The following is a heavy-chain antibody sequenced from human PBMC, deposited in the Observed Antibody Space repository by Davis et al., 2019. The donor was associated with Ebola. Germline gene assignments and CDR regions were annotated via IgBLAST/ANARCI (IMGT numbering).Heavy chain of an antibody. J-gene: IGHJ5*02. D-gene: IGHD2-2*02. CDR2: ISAYNGNT. CDR1: GYTFTSYG. Sequence: ASVKVSCKASGYTFTSYGISWVRQAPGQGLEWMGWISAYNGNTNYAQKLQGRVTMTTDTSTSTAYMELRSLGSDDPAGYYCARSWGVVVVPAAIPAWFDPWGQGTLVTVSS. V-gene: IGHV1-18*01. CDR3: ARSWGVVVVPAAIPAWFDP.